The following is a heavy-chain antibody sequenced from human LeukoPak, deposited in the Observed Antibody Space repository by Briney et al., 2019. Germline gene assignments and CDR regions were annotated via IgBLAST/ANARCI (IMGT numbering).Heavy chain of an antibody. D-gene: IGHD3-22*01. V-gene: IGHV3-23*01. CDR3: AKRGVVIRVILVGFHKEAYYFDS. CDR2: ISDSGGRT. J-gene: IGHJ4*02. CDR1: GITLSNYG. Sequence: GGSLRLSCAVSGITLSNYGTSWVRQAPGKGLEWVTGISDSGGRTNYADSVKGRFTISRDNPKNTLYLQMNSLRAEDTAVYFCAKRGVVIRVILVGFHKEAYYFDSWGQGALVTVSS.